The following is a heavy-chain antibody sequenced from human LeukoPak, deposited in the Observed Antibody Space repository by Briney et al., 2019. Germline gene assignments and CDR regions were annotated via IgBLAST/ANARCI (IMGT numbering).Heavy chain of an antibody. Sequence: GGSLRLSCASSGFTFSSYGMDWVRQAPGKGLEWVAVISYDGPNKYYADSVKGRFTISRDDSKSTLYLQMNSLRAEDTAVYYCAKEKLPSGYSFLTDYWGQGTLVTVSS. D-gene: IGHD5-18*01. CDR2: ISYDGPNK. CDR1: GFTFSSYG. J-gene: IGHJ4*02. V-gene: IGHV3-30*18. CDR3: AKEKLPSGYSFLTDY.